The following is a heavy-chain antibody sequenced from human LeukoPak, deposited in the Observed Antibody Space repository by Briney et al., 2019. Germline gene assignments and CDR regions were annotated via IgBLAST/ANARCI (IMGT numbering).Heavy chain of an antibody. CDR2: IYTSGST. CDR1: GGSISSGSYY. J-gene: IGHJ3*02. V-gene: IGHV4-61*02. Sequence: PSETLSLTCTVSGGSISSGSYYWSWIRQPAGKGLEWIGRIYTSGSTNYNPSLKSRVTISVDTSKNQFSLKLSSVTAADTAVYYCASKFWSGYYLDAFDIWGQGTVVTVSS. CDR3: ASKFWSGYYLDAFDI. D-gene: IGHD3-3*01.